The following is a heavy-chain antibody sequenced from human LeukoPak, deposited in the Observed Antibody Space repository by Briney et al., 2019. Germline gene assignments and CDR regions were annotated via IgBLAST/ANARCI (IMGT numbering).Heavy chain of an antibody. CDR2: INPNSGGT. CDR1: GYTFTSYD. CDR3: ARAHFYYYYYMDV. Sequence: ASVKVSCKASGYTFTSYDINWVRQATGQGLEWMGWINPNSGGTNYAQKFQGRVTMTRDTSISTAYMELSRLRSDDTAVYYCARAHFYYYYYMDVWGKGTTVTVSS. V-gene: IGHV1-2*02. J-gene: IGHJ6*03. D-gene: IGHD2/OR15-2a*01.